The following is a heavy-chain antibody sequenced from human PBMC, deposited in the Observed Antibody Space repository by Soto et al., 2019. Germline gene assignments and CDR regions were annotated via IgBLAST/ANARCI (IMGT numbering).Heavy chain of an antibody. J-gene: IGHJ6*02. V-gene: IGHV1-69*13. CDR1: GGTFSSYA. CDR3: ARDQPEVLRFLEWSSEYGMDV. CDR2: IIPIFGTA. Sequence: ASVKVSCKASGGTFSSYAISWVRQAPGQGLEWMGGIIPIFGTANYAQKFQGRVTITADESTSTAYMELSSLRSEDTAVYYCARDQPEVLRFLEWSSEYGMDVWGQGTTVTVSS. D-gene: IGHD3-3*01.